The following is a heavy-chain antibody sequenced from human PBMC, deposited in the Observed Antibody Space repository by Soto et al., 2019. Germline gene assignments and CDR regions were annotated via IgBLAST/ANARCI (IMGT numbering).Heavy chain of an antibody. Sequence: GGSLRLSCSASGFTFSSYAMSWVRQAPGKGLEWVSAISGSGGSTYYADSVKGRFTISRDNSKNTLYLQMNSLRAEDTAVYYCVKDFTYYYDSSGYPHDAFDIWGQGTMVTVSS. D-gene: IGHD3-22*01. CDR1: GFTFSSYA. CDR3: VKDFTYYYDSSGYPHDAFDI. V-gene: IGHV3-23*01. J-gene: IGHJ3*02. CDR2: ISGSGGST.